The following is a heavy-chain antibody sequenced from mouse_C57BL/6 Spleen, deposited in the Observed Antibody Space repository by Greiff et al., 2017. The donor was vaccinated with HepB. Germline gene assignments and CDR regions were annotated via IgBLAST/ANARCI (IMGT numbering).Heavy chain of an antibody. Sequence: QVQLQQPGAELVRPGSSVKLSCKASGYTFTSYWMHWVKQRPIQGLEWIGNIDPSDSETHYNQKFKDKATLTVDTSSSTAYMQLSSLTSEDSAVYYCARRGDYYGNYVGWYFDVWGTGTTVTVSS. CDR2: IDPSDSET. CDR1: GYTFTSYW. J-gene: IGHJ1*03. CDR3: ARRGDYYGNYVGWYFDV. D-gene: IGHD2-1*01. V-gene: IGHV1-52*01.